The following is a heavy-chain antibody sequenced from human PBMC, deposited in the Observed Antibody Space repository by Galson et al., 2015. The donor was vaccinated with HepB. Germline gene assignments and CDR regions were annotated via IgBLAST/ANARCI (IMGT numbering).Heavy chain of an antibody. J-gene: IGHJ4*02. CDR2: ISSSSSYI. CDR1: GFTFSSYS. V-gene: IGHV3-21*01. D-gene: IGHD2-2*01. Sequence: SLRLSCAASGFTFSSYSMNWVRQAPGKGLEWVSSISSSSSYIYYADSVKGRFTISRDNAKNSLYLQMNSLRAEDTAVYYCARGLVVPAATPSDYWGQGTLVTVSS. CDR3: ARGLVVPAATPSDY.